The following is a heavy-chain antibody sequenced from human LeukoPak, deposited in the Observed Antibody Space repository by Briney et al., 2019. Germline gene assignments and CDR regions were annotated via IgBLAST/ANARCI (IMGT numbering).Heavy chain of an antibody. J-gene: IGHJ5*02. V-gene: IGHV1-69*13. D-gene: IGHD3-10*01. CDR3: ARNLGITMVRGNWFDP. CDR2: IIPIFGTA. CDR1: GGTFSSYA. Sequence: GASVKVSCKASGGTFSSYAISWVRQAPGQGLEWMGGIIPIFGTANYAQKFQGRVTITADESTSTAYMELSSLRSEDTAVYYCARNLGITMVRGNWFDPWGQGTLVTVSS.